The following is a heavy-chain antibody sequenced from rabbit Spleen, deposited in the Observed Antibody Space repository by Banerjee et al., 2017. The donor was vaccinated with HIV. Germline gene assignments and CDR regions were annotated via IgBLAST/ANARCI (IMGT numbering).Heavy chain of an antibody. V-gene: IGHV1S45*01. D-gene: IGHD1-1*01. CDR3: ARDLPDIIGWNFGF. J-gene: IGHJ4*02. CDR1: GFSFTDKDV. CDR2: INTITGKT. Sequence: QEQLVESGGGLVQPGGSLKLSCKASGFSFTDKDVMCWVRQAPGKGLEWIGCINTITGKTVYATWAKGRFTISRASSTTVFLQMTSLTAADTATYFCARDLPDIIGWNFGFWGPGTLVTVS.